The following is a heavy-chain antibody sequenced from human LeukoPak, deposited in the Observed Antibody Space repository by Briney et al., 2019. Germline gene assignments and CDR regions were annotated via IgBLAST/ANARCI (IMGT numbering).Heavy chain of an antibody. CDR2: IYFSGST. CDR3: TRAETY. V-gene: IGHV4-31*03. J-gene: IGHJ4*02. CDR1: GGSISSGDYS. Sequence: SETLSLTCTVSGGSISSGDYSWNWVRQHPGKGLEWIGHIYFSGSTSYNPSLKSRVTISLDTSKKQFSLKLRSVTAADTAVYYCTRAETYWGQGTLVTVSS.